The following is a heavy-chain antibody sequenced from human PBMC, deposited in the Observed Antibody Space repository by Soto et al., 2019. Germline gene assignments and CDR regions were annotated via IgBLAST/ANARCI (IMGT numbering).Heavy chain of an antibody. V-gene: IGHV1-2*02. CDR1: GYTFTGYY. D-gene: IGHD3-9*01. CDR3: ARGRTYYDILTGYSHYYYYYGMDV. Sequence: ASVKVSCKASGYTFTGYYMHWVRQAPGQGLEWMGWINPNSGGTNYAQKFQGRVTMTRDTSISTAYMELIRLRSDDTAVYYCARGRTYYDILTGYSHYYYYYGMDVWGQGTTVTVSS. J-gene: IGHJ6*02. CDR2: INPNSGGT.